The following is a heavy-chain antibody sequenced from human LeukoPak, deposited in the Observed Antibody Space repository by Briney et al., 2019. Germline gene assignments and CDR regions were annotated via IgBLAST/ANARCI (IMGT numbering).Heavy chain of an antibody. CDR1: GGSFSGYY. Sequence: SETLSLTCAVYGGSFSGYYWSWIRQPPGKGLEWIGYIYYSGSTNYNPSLKSRVTISVDMSKSQFSLKLKSVTAADTAVYYCAVYSSSFDYWGQGTLVTVSS. CDR3: AVYSSSFDY. J-gene: IGHJ4*02. CDR2: IYYSGST. D-gene: IGHD6-19*01. V-gene: IGHV4-59*08.